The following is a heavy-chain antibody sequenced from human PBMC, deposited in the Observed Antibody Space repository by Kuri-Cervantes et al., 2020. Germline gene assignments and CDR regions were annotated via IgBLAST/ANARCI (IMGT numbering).Heavy chain of an antibody. D-gene: IGHD3-22*01. CDR3: ARDWDSRGAFDY. Sequence: GSLRLSCTVSGGSISSYYWSWTRQPPGKGLEWIGYIYYSGSTYYNPSLKSRVTISVDTSKNQFSLKLSSVTAADTAVYYCARDWDSRGAFDYWGQGTLVTVSS. V-gene: IGHV4-59*12. CDR1: GGSISSYY. CDR2: IYYSGST. J-gene: IGHJ4*02.